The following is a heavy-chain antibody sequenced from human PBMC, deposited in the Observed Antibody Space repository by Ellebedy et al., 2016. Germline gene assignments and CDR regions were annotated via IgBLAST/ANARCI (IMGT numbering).Heavy chain of an antibody. CDR3: ARHLANYDFWSGYQYYFDY. CDR2: IYPGDSDT. V-gene: IGHV5-51*01. J-gene: IGHJ4*02. Sequence: GESLKISCKGSGYSFTTYWISWVRQMPGKGLEWMGIIYPGDSDTRYSPSFQGQVTISADKSISTAYLQWSSLKASDTAMYYCARHLANYDFWSGYQYYFDYWGQGALVTVSS. D-gene: IGHD3-3*01. CDR1: GYSFTTYW.